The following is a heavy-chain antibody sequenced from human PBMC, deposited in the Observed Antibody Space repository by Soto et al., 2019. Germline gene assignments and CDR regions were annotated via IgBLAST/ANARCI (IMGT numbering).Heavy chain of an antibody. V-gene: IGHV2-5*02. CDR1: GFSLSTSGVG. D-gene: IGHD2-2*01. Sequence: SGPTLVKPTQTLTLTCTFSGFSLSTSGVGVGWIRQPPGKALEWLALIYWDDDKRYSPSLKSRLTITKDTSKNQVVLTMTNMDPVDTATYYCAHYNIVVVPAAPEEVEQQLQETFDYWGQGTLVTVSS. CDR2: IYWDDDK. CDR3: AHYNIVVVPAAPEEVEQQLQETFDY. J-gene: IGHJ4*02.